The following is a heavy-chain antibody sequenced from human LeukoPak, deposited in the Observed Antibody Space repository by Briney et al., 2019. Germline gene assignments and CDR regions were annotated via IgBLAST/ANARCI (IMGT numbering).Heavy chain of an antibody. J-gene: IGHJ5*02. D-gene: IGHD3-10*01. CDR3: ARGFTMVRGPYGWFDP. CDR1: NDSISSYY. Sequence: SETLSLTCTVSNDSISSYYWSWIRQPAGKGLEWIGRIYTSESINYNPSLKSRVTVSVDTSKKQFTLKLSSVTAADTAVYYCARGFTMVRGPYGWFDPWGQGALVTVSS. CDR2: IYTSESI. V-gene: IGHV4-4*07.